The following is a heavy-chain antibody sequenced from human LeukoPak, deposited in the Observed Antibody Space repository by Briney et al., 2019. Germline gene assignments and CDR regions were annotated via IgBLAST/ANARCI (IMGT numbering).Heavy chain of an antibody. V-gene: IGHV3-30-3*01. J-gene: IGHJ4*02. Sequence: GGSLRLSCAASGFTLSSYAMHWVRQAPGKGLEWVAVISYDGSNKYYADSVKGRFTISRDNSKNTLYLQMNSLRAEDTAVYYCARDEGIAVAGTFDYWGQGTLVTVSS. CDR3: ARDEGIAVAGTFDY. CDR2: ISYDGSNK. D-gene: IGHD6-19*01. CDR1: GFTLSSYA.